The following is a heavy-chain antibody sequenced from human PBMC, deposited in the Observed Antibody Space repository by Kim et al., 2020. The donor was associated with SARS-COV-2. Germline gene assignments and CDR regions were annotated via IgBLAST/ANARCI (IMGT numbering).Heavy chain of an antibody. J-gene: IGHJ6*02. CDR1: GFTFSSYS. Sequence: GGSLRLSCAASGFTFSSYSMNWVRQAPGKGLEWVSYISSSSSTIYYADSVKGRFTISRDNAKNSLYLQMNSLRDEDTAVYYCARDGLNYSSSWYMNYYYGMDVWGQGTTVTVSS. D-gene: IGHD6-13*01. CDR2: ISSSSSTI. CDR3: ARDGLNYSSSWYMNYYYGMDV. V-gene: IGHV3-48*02.